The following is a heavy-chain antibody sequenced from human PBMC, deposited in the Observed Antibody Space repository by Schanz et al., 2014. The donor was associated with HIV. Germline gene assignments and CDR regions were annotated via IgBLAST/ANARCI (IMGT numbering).Heavy chain of an antibody. Sequence: QVQLVQSGAEMKKPGASVKVSCKASGYTFTSYGINWVRQAPGQGLEWMGWISGYIGNTNYAQNLQGRVTMTADTFTSTAYMELRSLTSDDTAVYYCARGYCSGGTCYSGDYWGQGTLVTVSS. CDR3: ARGYCSGGTCYSGDY. CDR2: ISGYIGNT. V-gene: IGHV1-18*01. D-gene: IGHD2-15*01. J-gene: IGHJ4*02. CDR1: GYTFTSYG.